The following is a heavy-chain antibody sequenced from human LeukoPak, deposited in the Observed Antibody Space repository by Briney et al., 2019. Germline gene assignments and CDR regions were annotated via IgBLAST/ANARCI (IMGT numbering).Heavy chain of an antibody. V-gene: IGHV3-43D*03. J-gene: IGHJ4*02. CDR3: AKDPNHSGSLYYFDY. CDR1: GFTFDDYA. D-gene: IGHD1-26*01. Sequence: GGSLRLSCAASGFTFDDYAMHWVRQAPGKGLEWVSLISWDGGSTYYADSVKGRFTISRDNSKNSLYLQMNSLRAEDTALYYCAKDPNHSGSLYYFDYWGQGTLVTVSS. CDR2: ISWDGGST.